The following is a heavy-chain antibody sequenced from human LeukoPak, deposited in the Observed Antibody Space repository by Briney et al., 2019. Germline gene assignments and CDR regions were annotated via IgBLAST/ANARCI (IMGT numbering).Heavy chain of an antibody. CDR3: ARELFTGWLVNRVENYFDY. V-gene: IGHV4-61*02. CDR2: IYTSGST. D-gene: IGHD6-19*01. Sequence: PSETLSLTCTVSGGSISSGSYYWSWIRQPAGKGLECIGRIYTSGSTNYNPSLKSRVTISVDTSKNQFSLKLSSVTAADTAVYYCARELFTGWLVNRVENYFDYWGQGTLVTVSS. CDR1: GGSISSGSYY. J-gene: IGHJ4*02.